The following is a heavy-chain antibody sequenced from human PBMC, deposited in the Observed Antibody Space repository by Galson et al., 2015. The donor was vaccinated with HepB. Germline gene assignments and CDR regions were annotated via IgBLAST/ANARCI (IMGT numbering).Heavy chain of an antibody. V-gene: IGHV3-30*18. CDR2: ISYDGSNK. J-gene: IGHJ6*02. D-gene: IGHD2-15*01. CDR3: AKATTHYYYYYGMDV. Sequence: SLRLSCAASGFTFSRYGMHWVRQAPGKGLEWVAVISYDGSNKYYADSVKGRFTISRDNSKNTLYLQMNSLRAEDTAVYYCAKATTHYYYYYGMDVWGQGTTVTVSS. CDR1: GFTFSRYG.